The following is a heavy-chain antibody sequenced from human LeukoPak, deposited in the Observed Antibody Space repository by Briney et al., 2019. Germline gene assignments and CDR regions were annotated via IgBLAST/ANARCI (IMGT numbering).Heavy chain of an antibody. V-gene: IGHV4-34*01. Sequence: PSETLSLTCAVYGGSFSGYYWSWIRQPPGKGLEWIGEINHSGSTNYNPSLKSRVTISVDTSKNQFSLKLSSVIAADTAVYYCARLRGYCSGGSCSGGWFDPWGQGTLVTVSS. CDR2: INHSGST. CDR1: GGSFSGYY. CDR3: ARLRGYCSGGSCSGGWFDP. J-gene: IGHJ5*02. D-gene: IGHD2-15*01.